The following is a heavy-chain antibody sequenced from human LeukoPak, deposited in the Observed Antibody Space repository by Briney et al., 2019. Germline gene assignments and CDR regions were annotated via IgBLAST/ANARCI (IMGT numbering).Heavy chain of an antibody. CDR3: AKLSVPQHHYYMDG. CDR2: ISGSGGST. J-gene: IGHJ6*03. D-gene: IGHD2-2*01. CDR1: GFTFSSYS. Sequence: GGSLRPSCAASGFTFSSYSMNWVRQAPGKGLEWVSAISGSGGSTYYADSVKGRFTISRDNSKNTLCLQMNSLRAEDTAVYYCAKLSVPQHHYYMDGWGKGTTVTVSS. V-gene: IGHV3-23*01.